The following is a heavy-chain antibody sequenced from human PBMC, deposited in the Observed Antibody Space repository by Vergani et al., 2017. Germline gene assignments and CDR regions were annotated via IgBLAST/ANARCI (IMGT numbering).Heavy chain of an antibody. D-gene: IGHD3-22*01. V-gene: IGHV1-3*01. CDR3: ARIGKANDSSGYYLDY. CDR2: ISAYNGNT. J-gene: IGHJ4*02. Sequence: QVQLVQSGAEVKKPGASVKVSCKASGYTFTSYAMHWVRQAPGQRLEWMGWISAYNGNTNYAQKLQGRVTMTTDTSTSTAYMELRSLRSDDTAVYYCARIGKANDSSGYYLDYWGQGTLVTVSS. CDR1: GYTFTSYA.